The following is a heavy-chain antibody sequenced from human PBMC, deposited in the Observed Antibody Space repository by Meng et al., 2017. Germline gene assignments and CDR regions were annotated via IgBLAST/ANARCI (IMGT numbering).Heavy chain of an antibody. CDR3: ARGYDFWSGQYYFDY. V-gene: IGHV4-59*01. CDR1: GGSINSYY. Sequence: QVQLQEAGPGLVKPSETLSLTCTVSGGSINSYYWSWIRQPPGKGLEWIGCIYSNGSTNYNPSLQSRVTISVDTSKNQFSLKLSSVTAADTAVYYCARGYDFWSGQYYFDYWGQGTLVTVSS. J-gene: IGHJ4*02. D-gene: IGHD3-3*01. CDR2: IYSNGST.